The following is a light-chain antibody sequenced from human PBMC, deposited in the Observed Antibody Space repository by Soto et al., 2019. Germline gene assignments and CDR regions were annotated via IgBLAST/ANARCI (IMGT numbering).Light chain of an antibody. V-gene: IGKV3-15*01. Sequence: EIVMTQSPATLSVSPGGRVTLSCRASQTVSSNVAWHQQKPGQAPRVLIYDASTRAIGVPDRFSGSGSGTEFTLTISSLQSEDFAVYYCQQYNTWPPFTFGGGTKVEIK. CDR2: DAS. CDR3: QQYNTWPPFT. J-gene: IGKJ4*01. CDR1: QTVSSN.